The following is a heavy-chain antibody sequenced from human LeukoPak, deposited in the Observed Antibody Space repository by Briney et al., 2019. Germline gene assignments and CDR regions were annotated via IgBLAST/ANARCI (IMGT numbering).Heavy chain of an antibody. Sequence: ASVRVSCKASGYTFTSYGISWVRQAPEQGLEWMGWISAYNGNTNYAQKLQGRVTMTTDTSTSTAYMELRSLRSDDTAVYYCAGSRDGYNLPFDYWGQGTLVTVSS. J-gene: IGHJ4*02. CDR1: GYTFTSYG. CDR2: ISAYNGNT. CDR3: AGSRDGYNLPFDY. D-gene: IGHD5-24*01. V-gene: IGHV1-18*01.